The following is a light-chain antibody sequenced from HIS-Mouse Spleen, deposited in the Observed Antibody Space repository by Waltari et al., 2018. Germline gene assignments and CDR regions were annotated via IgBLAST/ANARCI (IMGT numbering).Light chain of an antibody. CDR3: CSYAGSSTVV. CDR2: EGS. CDR1: SSDVGSYNL. J-gene: IGLJ2*01. Sequence: QSALTQPASVSGSPGQSITISCTGTSSDVGSYNLVSWYQQHPGKDPKLMIYEGSKRPAVVSNRFSGSKSGNTASLTISGLQAEDEADYYCCSYAGSSTVVFGGGTKLTVL. V-gene: IGLV2-23*01.